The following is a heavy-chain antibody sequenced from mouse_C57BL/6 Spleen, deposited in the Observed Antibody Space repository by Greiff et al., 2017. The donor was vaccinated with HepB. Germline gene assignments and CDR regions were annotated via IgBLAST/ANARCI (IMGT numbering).Heavy chain of an antibody. CDR2: IHPNSGNT. J-gene: IGHJ2*01. CDR1: GYTFTSYW. CDR3: AATTVVPFDY. V-gene: IGHV1-64*01. Sequence: VQLQQPGAELVKPGASVKLSCKASGYTFTSYWMHWVKQRPGQGLEWIGMIHPNSGNTNYNEKFKSKATLTVDKSSSTAYMQLSSLTSEDSAVYYWAATTVVPFDYWGQGTTLTVSS. D-gene: IGHD1-1*01.